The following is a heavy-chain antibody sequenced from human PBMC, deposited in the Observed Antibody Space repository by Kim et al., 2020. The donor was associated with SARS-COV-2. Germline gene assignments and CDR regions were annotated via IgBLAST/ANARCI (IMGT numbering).Heavy chain of an antibody. J-gene: IGHJ5*02. CDR2: IYYSGIT. D-gene: IGHD3-3*01. Sequence: SETLSLTCTVSGGSISSSSYYWSWIRQPPGKGLEWIGSIYYSGITYYNPSLKSRVTISVDTSKNQFSLKLSSVTAADTAVYYCARHSLRFLEWANWFDPWGQGTLVTVSS. CDR3: ARHSLRFLEWANWFDP. CDR1: GGSISSSSYY. V-gene: IGHV4-39*01.